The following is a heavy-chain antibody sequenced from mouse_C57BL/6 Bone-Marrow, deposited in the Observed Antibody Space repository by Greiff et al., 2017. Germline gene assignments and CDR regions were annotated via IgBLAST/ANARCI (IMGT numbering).Heavy chain of an antibody. V-gene: IGHV1-50*01. D-gene: IGHD2-4*01. CDR1: GYTFTSYS. CDR2: IDPYDSYT. CDR3: ARSDYEYELDY. J-gene: IGHJ3*01. Sequence: QVQLQQPGPELVKPGASVKMSCKASGYTFTSYSMQWVKQRPGQSLEWIGVIDPYDSYTSYNQKFKGKATLTVDTSSSTAYMQLSSLTSEDSAVYYCARSDYEYELDYWGQGTLVTVSA.